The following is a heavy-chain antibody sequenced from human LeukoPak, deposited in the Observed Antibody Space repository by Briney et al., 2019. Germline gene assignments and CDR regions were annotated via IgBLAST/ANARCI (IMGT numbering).Heavy chain of an antibody. D-gene: IGHD3-3*01. CDR2: IKQDGSEK. J-gene: IGHJ6*03. V-gene: IGHV3-7*01. Sequence: GGSLRLSCAASGFTFITNWMSWVRQAPGKGLEWVANIKQDGSEKYYVDSVKGGFTLSRDNAKSSLYMQMNRLRDEDTAIYYCARLRYNDFWSGSWKFYYYMDVWGKGTTVTVSS. CDR3: ARLRYNDFWSGSWKFYYYMDV. CDR1: GFTFITNW.